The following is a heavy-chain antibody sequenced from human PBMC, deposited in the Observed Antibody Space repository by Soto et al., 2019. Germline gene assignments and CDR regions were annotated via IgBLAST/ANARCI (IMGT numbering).Heavy chain of an antibody. Sequence: GASVKLSCKAPGGIFSTYAISWARQAPGQGLEWMGGIIPIFGTANYAQKFQGRVTITADESTSTAYMELSSLRSEDTAVYYCASMYYYDSSGYYPWAYWGQGTLVTVSS. D-gene: IGHD3-22*01. CDR1: GGIFSTYA. V-gene: IGHV1-69*13. CDR3: ASMYYYDSSGYYPWAY. CDR2: IIPIFGTA. J-gene: IGHJ4*02.